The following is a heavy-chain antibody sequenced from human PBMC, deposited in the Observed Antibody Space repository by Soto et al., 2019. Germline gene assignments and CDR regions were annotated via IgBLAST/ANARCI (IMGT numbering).Heavy chain of an antibody. CDR2: IYYSGST. CDR3: ARDIGDIAALDRVGFDP. V-gene: IGHV4-59*01. J-gene: IGHJ5*02. Sequence: PSETLSLTCTVSGGSISSYYWSWIRQPPGKGLEWIGYIYYSGSTDYNPSLKSRVTISVDTSKNQFSLKLSSVTAADTAVYYCARDIGDIAALDRVGFDPWGQGTLVTVSS. CDR1: GGSISSYY. D-gene: IGHD6-6*01.